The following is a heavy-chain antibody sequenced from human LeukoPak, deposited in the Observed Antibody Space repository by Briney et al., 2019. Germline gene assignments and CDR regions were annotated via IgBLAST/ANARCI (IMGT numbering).Heavy chain of an antibody. CDR3: ARDRVGDLAVTTDGDAFDI. V-gene: IGHV4-30-2*01. CDR2: IYRGENT. D-gene: IGHD4-17*01. Sequence: KTSETLSLTCTVSGDSISSGGYYWSWIRQPPGKGLEWIGYIYRGENTYYNPSLKGRVTISVDKSKNQVSLKLTSVTAADTAVYFCARDRVGDLAVTTDGDAFDIWGQGTMVTVSS. CDR1: GDSISSGGYY. J-gene: IGHJ3*02.